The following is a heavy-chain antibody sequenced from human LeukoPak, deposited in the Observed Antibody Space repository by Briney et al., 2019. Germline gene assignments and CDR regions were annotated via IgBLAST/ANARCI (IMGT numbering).Heavy chain of an antibody. CDR1: GGSISSYY. V-gene: IGHV4-59*01. D-gene: IGHD1-26*01. Sequence: PSETLSLTCTVSGGSISSYYWSWIRQPPGKGLEWIGYIYYSGNTNYNPSLKSRVTISVDTSKNQFSLKLSSVTAADTAVYYCARVRGSYADVDYWGQGTLVTVSS. CDR2: IYYSGNT. CDR3: ARVRGSYADVDY. J-gene: IGHJ4*02.